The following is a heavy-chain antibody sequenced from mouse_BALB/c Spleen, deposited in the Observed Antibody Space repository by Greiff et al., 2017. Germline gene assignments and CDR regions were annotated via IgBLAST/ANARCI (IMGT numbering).Heavy chain of an antibody. V-gene: IGHV1-5*01. D-gene: IGHD1-1*01. Sequence: EVQLQQSGTVLARPGASVKMSCKASGYSFTSYWMHWVKQRPGQGLEWIGAIYPGNSDTSYNQKFKGKAKLTAVTSASTAYMELSSLTNEDSAVYYCTRWATVVARKAMDYWGQGTSVTVSS. J-gene: IGHJ4*01. CDR2: IYPGNSDT. CDR1: GYSFTSYW. CDR3: TRWATVVARKAMDY.